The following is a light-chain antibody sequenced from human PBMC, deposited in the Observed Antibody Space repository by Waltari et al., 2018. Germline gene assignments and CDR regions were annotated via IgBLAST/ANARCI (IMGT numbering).Light chain of an antibody. CDR2: EVS. CDR3: SSYTSSSTRV. CDR1: SSDVGGYIY. V-gene: IGLV2-14*01. J-gene: IGLJ3*02. Sequence: QSALTQPASVSGSPGQSITISCTGTSSDVGGYIYVSWYQQHPGKAPKLMIYEVSKRPSGVSNRVSGSKSGNTAYRTISWLQAEDEADYYCSSYTSSSTRVFGGGTKLTVL.